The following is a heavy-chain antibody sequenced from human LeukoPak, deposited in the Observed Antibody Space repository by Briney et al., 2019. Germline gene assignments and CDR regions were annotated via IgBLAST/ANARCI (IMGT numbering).Heavy chain of an antibody. CDR3: ARDSYYDSSGYCGY. CDR1: GFTFSDYY. CDR2: ISSSGSTI. V-gene: IGHV3-11*01. Sequence: GGSLRLSCAASGFTFSDYYMSWIRQAPGKGLEWVSYISSSGSTIYYADSVKGRFTISRDNARNSLYLQMNSLRAEDTAVYYCARDSYYDSSGYCGYWGQGTLVTVSS. J-gene: IGHJ4*02. D-gene: IGHD3-22*01.